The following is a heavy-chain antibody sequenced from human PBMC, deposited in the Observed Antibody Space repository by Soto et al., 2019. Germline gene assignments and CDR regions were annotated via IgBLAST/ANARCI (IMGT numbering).Heavy chain of an antibody. CDR3: ARSGTAPLGTSRKDHFDY. CDR1: GFTFSNYG. CDR2: IAADGSSK. J-gene: IGHJ4*02. D-gene: IGHD1-1*01. V-gene: IGHV3-30*03. Sequence: QVQLVESGGGVVQPGRSLRLSCAASGFTFSNYGMHWVRQAPGKGLEWVAVIAADGSSKYYDDSVRGRFTISRDNAKNTSFLQMNSRKGDDAAVYYCARSGTAPLGTSRKDHFDYWGQGTLVTVST.